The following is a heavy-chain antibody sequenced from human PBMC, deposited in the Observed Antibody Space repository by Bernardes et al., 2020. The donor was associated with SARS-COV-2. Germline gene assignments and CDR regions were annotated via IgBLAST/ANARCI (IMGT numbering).Heavy chain of an antibody. D-gene: IGHD2-2*01. CDR2: ISISGAST. J-gene: IGHJ4*02. CDR1: GFTLSNSA. CDR3: AKEVPANDY. V-gene: IGHV3-23*01. Sequence: GGSLRLSCAVSGFTLSNSAMSWVRQAPGKGLEWVSGISISGASTYYTESVKGRFTISRDNSKNTLYLQMNSLRAEDTAVYYCAKEVPANDYWGQGTLVTVSS.